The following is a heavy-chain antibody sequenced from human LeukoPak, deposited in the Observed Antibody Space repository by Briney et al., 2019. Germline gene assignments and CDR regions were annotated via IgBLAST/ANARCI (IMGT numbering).Heavy chain of an antibody. CDR2: INPEGSQK. D-gene: IGHD5-18*01. V-gene: IGHV3-7*05. CDR3: ASSLVRADMVTGIDY. J-gene: IGHJ4*02. CDR1: GFTFITYW. Sequence: PGGSLRLSCAASGFTFITYWMTWVRQPPGQGLEWVANINPEGSQKYYVDSVKGRFTLSRDNAKNSLYLQMNSLSVEDTAVYYCASSLVRADMVTGIDYWGQGTLVTVSS.